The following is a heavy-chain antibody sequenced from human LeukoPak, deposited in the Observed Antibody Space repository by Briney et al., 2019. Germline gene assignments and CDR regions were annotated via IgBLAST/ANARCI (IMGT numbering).Heavy chain of an antibody. Sequence: GGSLRLSCAASGFTFSNYGMHWVRQAPGKGLEWVAVIWYDGSNKYYADSVKGRFTISRDNSKNTLYLQMNSLRAEDTAVYYCAGNYGPYYFDYWGQGTLVTVSA. J-gene: IGHJ4*02. CDR3: AGNYGPYYFDY. D-gene: IGHD3-10*01. V-gene: IGHV3-33*01. CDR2: IWYDGSNK. CDR1: GFTFSNYG.